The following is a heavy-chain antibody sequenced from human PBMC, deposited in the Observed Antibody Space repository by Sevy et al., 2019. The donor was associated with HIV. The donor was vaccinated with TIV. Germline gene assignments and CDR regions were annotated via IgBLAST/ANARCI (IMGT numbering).Heavy chain of an antibody. V-gene: IGHV3-23*01. D-gene: IGHD5-18*01. Sequence: GGSLRLSCGASGFIFSNNAMNWVRQAPGKGPEWASGVESGGSTYYADSVKGRFTISRDNSKNMLFLQMSSLRAEDTAIYYCATGDTAMITDLDYWGLGTLVTVSS. CDR1: GFIFSNNA. J-gene: IGHJ4*02. CDR3: ATGDTAMITDLDY. CDR2: VESGGST.